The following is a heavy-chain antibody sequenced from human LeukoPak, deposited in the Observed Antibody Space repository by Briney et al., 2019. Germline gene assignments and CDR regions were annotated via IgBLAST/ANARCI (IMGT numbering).Heavy chain of an antibody. CDR2: IQYRGTT. CDR1: GASISGANYY. V-gene: IGHV4-30-4*01. J-gene: IGHJ3*01. D-gene: IGHD4-17*01. CDR3: ARMTTVTDIHDAFDV. Sequence: SQTLSLTCSVSGASISGANYYWSWVRQPPGKALEWIGYIQYRGTTYYNPSLKSRLRISMDSSRTQFSLHLRSATAADTAVYCCARMTTVTDIHDAFDVWGQGTMVTVSS.